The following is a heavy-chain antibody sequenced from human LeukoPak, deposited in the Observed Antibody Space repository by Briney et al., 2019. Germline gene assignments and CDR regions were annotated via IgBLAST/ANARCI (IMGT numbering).Heavy chain of an antibody. Sequence: GASVKVSCKASGGTFSSYAISWVRQAPGQGLEWMGGIIPIFGTANYAQKFQGRVTITADKSTSTAYMELSSLRSEDTAVYYCARCRPEAAARTGWHYYYYMDVWGRGTTVTVSS. CDR1: GGTFSSYA. CDR3: ARCRPEAAARTGWHYYYYMDV. J-gene: IGHJ6*03. CDR2: IIPIFGTA. D-gene: IGHD6-13*01. V-gene: IGHV1-69*06.